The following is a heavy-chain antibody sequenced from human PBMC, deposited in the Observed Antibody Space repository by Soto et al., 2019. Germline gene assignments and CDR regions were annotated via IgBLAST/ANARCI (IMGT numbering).Heavy chain of an antibody. J-gene: IGHJ4*02. V-gene: IGHV3-30-3*01. CDR1: GFTFRSYA. CDR3: AREAEALDF. D-gene: IGHD6-6*01. CDR2: ISYDGSNK. Sequence: QVQLGESGGGVVQPGRSLRLSCAASGFTFRSYAMHWVRQTPGKGLEWVAVISYDGSNKYYADSVKGRFSISRDNSKNTVYLQMNSLRAEDTAVYYCAREAEALDFWGQGTLVTVSS.